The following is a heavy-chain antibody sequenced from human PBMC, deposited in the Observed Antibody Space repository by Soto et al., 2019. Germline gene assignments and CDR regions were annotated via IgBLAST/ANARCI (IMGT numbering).Heavy chain of an antibody. V-gene: IGHV3-30*18. CDR3: AKDYGDSPPYYYGMDV. Sequence: PGGSLRLSCAASGFTFSSYGMHWVRQAPGKGLEWVAVISYDGSNKYYADSVKGRFTISRDNSKNTLYLQMNSLRAEDTAVYYCAKDYGDSPPYYYGMDVWGQGTTVTVSS. CDR1: GFTFSSYG. D-gene: IGHD4-17*01. CDR2: ISYDGSNK. J-gene: IGHJ6*02.